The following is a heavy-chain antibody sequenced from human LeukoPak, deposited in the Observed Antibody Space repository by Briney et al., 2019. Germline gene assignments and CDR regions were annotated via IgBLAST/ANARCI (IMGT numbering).Heavy chain of an antibody. CDR3: ARAASNIVVVPAAYNWFDP. V-gene: IGHV1-69*04. CDR1: GGTFSSYA. CDR2: IITILGIA. J-gene: IGHJ5*02. Sequence: SVKVSCKASGGTFSSYAISWVRPAPGQGLEWMGSIITILGIANYAQKFQGRVTITADKSTSTAYMELSSLRSEDTAVYYCARAASNIVVVPAAYNWFDPWGQGTLVTVSS. D-gene: IGHD2-2*01.